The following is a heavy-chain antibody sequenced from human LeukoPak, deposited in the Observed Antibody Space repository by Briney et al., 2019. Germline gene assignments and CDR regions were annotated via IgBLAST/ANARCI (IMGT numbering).Heavy chain of an antibody. J-gene: IGHJ4*02. D-gene: IGHD4-17*01. CDR2: FDPEDGET. Sequence: ASVKVSCKVSGYTLTELSMHWVRQAPGKGLEWMEGFDPEDGETIYAQKFQGRVTLTEDTSTDTAYMELSSLRSEDTAVYYCTTLTLGEPFDYWGQGTLVTVSS. V-gene: IGHV1-24*01. CDR3: TTLTLGEPFDY. CDR1: GYTLTELS.